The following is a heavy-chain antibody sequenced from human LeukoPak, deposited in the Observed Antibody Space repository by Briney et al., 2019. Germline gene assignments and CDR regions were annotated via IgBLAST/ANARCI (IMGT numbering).Heavy chain of an antibody. J-gene: IGHJ3*02. CDR3: ARERMYYYDSSGYYSHAFDI. D-gene: IGHD3-22*01. CDR1: GGSISNYY. Sequence: SETLSLTCTVSGGSISNYYWSWIRQPAGKGLEWIGRFYTSGSTNYNPSLKSRVTISVDTSKNQFSLKLSSVTAADTAVYYCARERMYYYDSSGYYSHAFDIWGQGTMVTVSS. V-gene: IGHV4-4*07. CDR2: FYTSGST.